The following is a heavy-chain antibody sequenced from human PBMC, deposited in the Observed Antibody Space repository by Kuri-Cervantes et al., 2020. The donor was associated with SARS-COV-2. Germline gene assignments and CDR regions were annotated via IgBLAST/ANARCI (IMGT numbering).Heavy chain of an antibody. CDR2: INAGNGNT. J-gene: IGHJ6*02. V-gene: IGHV1-3*01. Sequence: ASVKVSCKASGYTFTSYAMHWVRQAPGQRLEWMGWINAGNGNTKYSQKFQGRVTMTTDTSTSTAYMELRSLRSDDTAVYYCARVMSPPSEWFGATSYYYYGMDVWGQGTTVTVSS. CDR3: ARVMSPPSEWFGATSYYYYGMDV. CDR1: GYTFTSYA. D-gene: IGHD3-10*01.